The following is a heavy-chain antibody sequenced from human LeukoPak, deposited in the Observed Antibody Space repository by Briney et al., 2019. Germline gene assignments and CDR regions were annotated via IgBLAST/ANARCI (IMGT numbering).Heavy chain of an antibody. CDR1: GYTLTGYY. V-gene: IGHV1-2*06. J-gene: IGHJ4*02. Sequence: ASVNVSCKASGYTLTGYYIHWIRQTAQQGLEWMGRINPSSGVTYVVQKFQDRVTMTRDKSNSTAFMEMSGLRSDDTAVYYCARRGFDYWGQGTLVTVSS. CDR2: INPSSGVT. CDR3: ARRGFDY.